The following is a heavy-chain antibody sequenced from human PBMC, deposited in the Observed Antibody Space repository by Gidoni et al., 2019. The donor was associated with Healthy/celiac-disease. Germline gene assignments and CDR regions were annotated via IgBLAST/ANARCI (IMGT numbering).Heavy chain of an antibody. Sequence: QVHLQQLGAGLFKPSETLSLTCALYVWSFSGYYWSWIRQPPGKGLEWIGEINHSGSTNYNPSLKSRVTISVDTSKNQLARKRSSVTAAETAVYYCARGALPAATFDYWGQGTLVTVSS. CDR1: VWSFSGYY. D-gene: IGHD2-2*01. CDR3: ARGALPAATFDY. V-gene: IGHV4-34*01. J-gene: IGHJ4*02. CDR2: INHSGST.